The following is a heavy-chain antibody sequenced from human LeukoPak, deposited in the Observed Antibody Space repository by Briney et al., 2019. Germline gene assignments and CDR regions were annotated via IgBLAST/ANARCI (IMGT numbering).Heavy chain of an antibody. CDR3: AKDPSAMARGGSGY. D-gene: IGHD3-10*01. CDR2: ISSSGGST. V-gene: IGHV3-23*01. J-gene: IGHJ4*02. Sequence: GGSLRLSCAASGFTFSTDAMSWVRQAPGKGLQRVSAISSSGGSTYYADSVKGRFTISRDNSKNTLYLQMNSLRAEDTAVYYCAKDPSAMARGGSGYWGQGTLVTVSS. CDR1: GFTFSTDA.